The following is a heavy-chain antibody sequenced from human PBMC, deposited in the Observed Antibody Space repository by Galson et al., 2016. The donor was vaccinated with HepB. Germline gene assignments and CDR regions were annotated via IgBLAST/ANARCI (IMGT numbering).Heavy chain of an antibody. Sequence: CKASGYTFIDYGISWVRQAPGQGLEWMGWIGPYNGNTYYSQKFQDRVSMSADTSTGTAYVELRRLRSDDTAVYYCARGGYFGKDPYYYYGMDVWGQGTAVSVSS. J-gene: IGHJ6*02. CDR1: GYTFIDYG. CDR2: IGPYNGNT. V-gene: IGHV1-18*01. CDR3: ARGGYFGKDPYYYYGMDV. D-gene: IGHD3-9*01.